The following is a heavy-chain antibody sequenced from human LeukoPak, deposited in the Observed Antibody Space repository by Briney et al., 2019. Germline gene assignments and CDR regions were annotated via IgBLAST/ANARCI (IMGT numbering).Heavy chain of an antibody. Sequence: SETLPLTCTVSGGSISSSSYYWGWIRQPPGKGLEWIGSIYYSGSTYYNPSLKSRVTISVDTSKNQFSLKLSSVTAADTAVYYCANVGMVRGVDLFDYWGQGTLVTVSS. D-gene: IGHD3-10*01. CDR3: ANVGMVRGVDLFDY. J-gene: IGHJ4*02. CDR1: GGSISSSSYY. V-gene: IGHV4-39*01. CDR2: IYYSGST.